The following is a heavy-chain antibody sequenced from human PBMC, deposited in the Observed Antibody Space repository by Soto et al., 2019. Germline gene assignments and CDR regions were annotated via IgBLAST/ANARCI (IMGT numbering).Heavy chain of an antibody. Sequence: GGSLRLSCAASGFTFSSYAMTWVRQAPGEGLEWVSAISGSGGSTYYADSVKGRFTISRDNSKNTLYLQMNSLRAEDTAVYYCAKGSSGWYERFDYWCQGTLVTVSS. D-gene: IGHD6-19*01. CDR1: GFTFSSYA. CDR2: ISGSGGST. V-gene: IGHV3-23*01. CDR3: AKGSSGWYERFDY. J-gene: IGHJ4*02.